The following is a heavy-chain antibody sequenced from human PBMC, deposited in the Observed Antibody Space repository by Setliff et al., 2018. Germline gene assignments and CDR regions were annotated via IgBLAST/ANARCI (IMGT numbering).Heavy chain of an antibody. D-gene: IGHD1-26*01. CDR2: LHTSGST. Sequence: LSLTCAVSGGSISSGSYYWSWIRQPAGKGLEWVGRLHTSGSTNYNPSLKSRVTISVDTSKNQFSLKLSSVTAADTAVYFCARDNTIVGATDYWGQGTLVT. V-gene: IGHV4-61*02. CDR3: ARDNTIVGATDY. CDR1: GGSISSGSYY. J-gene: IGHJ4*02.